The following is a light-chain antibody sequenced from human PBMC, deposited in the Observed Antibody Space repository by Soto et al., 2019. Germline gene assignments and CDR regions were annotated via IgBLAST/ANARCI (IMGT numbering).Light chain of an antibody. Sequence: EIVLTQSPGTLSLSPGERATLSCRASQSVSDSYLAWYQQKPGQAPRLLIYASSRATGIPDRFSGSGPGTDFTLTISRLEPEDFAVYYCQHYGTSALFGPGTKVDIK. CDR3: QHYGTSAL. CDR1: QSVSDSY. CDR2: AS. J-gene: IGKJ3*01. V-gene: IGKV3-20*01.